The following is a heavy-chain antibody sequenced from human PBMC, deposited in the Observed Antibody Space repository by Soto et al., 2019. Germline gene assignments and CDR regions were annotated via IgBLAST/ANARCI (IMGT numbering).Heavy chain of an antibody. CDR2: IRSKAYGGTT. CDR1: GFTFGDYA. J-gene: IGHJ5*02. CDR3: TLRGQWLDSQYNWFDP. V-gene: IGHV3-49*03. D-gene: IGHD6-19*01. Sequence: GGSLRLSCTASGFTFGDYAMSWFRQAPGKGLEWVGFIRSKAYGGTTEYAASVKGRFTISRDDSKSIAYLQMNSLKTEDTAVYYCTLRGQWLDSQYNWFDPWGQGTLVTVSS.